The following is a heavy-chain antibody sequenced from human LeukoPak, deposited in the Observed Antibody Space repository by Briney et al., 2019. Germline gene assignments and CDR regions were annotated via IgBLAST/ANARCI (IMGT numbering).Heavy chain of an antibody. CDR2: INPNSGGT. CDR1: GYTFTSYG. J-gene: IGHJ4*02. D-gene: IGHD6-13*01. V-gene: IGHV1-2*02. Sequence: ASVKVSCKASGYTFTSYGISWVRQAPGQGLEWMGWINPNSGGTNYAQKFQGRVTMTRDTSISTAYMELSRLRSDDTAVYYCARDRAAARLYYFDYWGQGTLVTVSS. CDR3: ARDRAAARLYYFDY.